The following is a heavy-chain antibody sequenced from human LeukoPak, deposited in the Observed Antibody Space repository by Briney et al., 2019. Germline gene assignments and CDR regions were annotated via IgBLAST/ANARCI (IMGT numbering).Heavy chain of an antibody. Sequence: ASVKVSCKASGGTFSSYAISWVRQAPGQGLEWMGGIIPIFGTANYAQKFQGRVTITADESTSTAYMELSSLRSEDTAVYYCASTSGPDRPDVSPDYYYYGMDVWGQGTTVTVSS. J-gene: IGHJ6*02. CDR3: ASTSGPDRPDVSPDYYYYGMDV. D-gene: IGHD3-10*02. CDR1: GGTFSSYA. CDR2: IIPIFGTA. V-gene: IGHV1-69*13.